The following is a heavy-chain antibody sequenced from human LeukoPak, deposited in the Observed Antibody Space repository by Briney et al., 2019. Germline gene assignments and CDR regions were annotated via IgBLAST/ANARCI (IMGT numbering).Heavy chain of an antibody. V-gene: IGHV1-24*01. CDR2: FDPEDGET. CDR3: ATDYYDFWSGYLPPFDP. D-gene: IGHD3-3*01. J-gene: IGHJ5*02. CDR1: GYTLTELS. Sequence: ASVKVSCKVSGYTLTELSMHWVRQSPGKGREWMGGFDPEDGETIYAQKFQGRVTMTEDTSTDTAYMELSRLRSDDTAVYYCATDYYDFWSGYLPPFDPWGQGTLVTVSS.